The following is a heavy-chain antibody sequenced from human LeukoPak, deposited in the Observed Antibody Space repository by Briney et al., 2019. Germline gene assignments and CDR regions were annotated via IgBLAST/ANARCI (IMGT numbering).Heavy chain of an antibody. CDR1: RYTFTSYA. D-gene: IGHD6-19*01. V-gene: IGHV7-4-1*02. CDR2: INTNTANP. J-gene: IGHJ5*02. Sequence: GASVKVSCKASRYTFTSYAMNWVRQAPGQGLEWMGWINTNTANPTYAQGFTGRFVFSLDTSVSTAYLQISSLKAEDTAVYYCARDAVAGSRMDWFDPWGEGTLVTVSS. CDR3: ARDAVAGSRMDWFDP.